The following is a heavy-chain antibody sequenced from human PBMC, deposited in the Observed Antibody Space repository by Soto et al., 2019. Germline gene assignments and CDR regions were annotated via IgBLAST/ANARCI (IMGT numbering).Heavy chain of an antibody. CDR3: ARSDGRY. Sequence: SETLPLTCTVSGGSISNYYWSWIRQPPGKGLEWIGYIYYSGSTNYSPSLKSRVTISVDTSKNQFSLKLSSVTAADTAVYYCARSDGRYWGQGTLVTVSS. CDR1: GGSISNYY. V-gene: IGHV4-59*01. J-gene: IGHJ4*02. CDR2: IYYSGST.